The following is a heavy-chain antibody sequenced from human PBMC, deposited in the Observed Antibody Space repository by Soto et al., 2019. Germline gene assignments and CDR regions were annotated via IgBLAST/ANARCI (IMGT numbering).Heavy chain of an antibody. CDR3: ATTYYDFWSEGAFDI. CDR1: GGSISSYY. D-gene: IGHD3-3*01. J-gene: IGHJ3*02. CDR2: IYYSGST. Sequence: SETLSLTCTVSGGSISSYYWSWIRQPPGKGLEWIGYIYYSGSTNYNLSLKSRVTISVDTSKNQFSLKLSSVTAADTAVYYCATTYYDFWSEGAFDIWGQGTMVTVSS. V-gene: IGHV4-59*08.